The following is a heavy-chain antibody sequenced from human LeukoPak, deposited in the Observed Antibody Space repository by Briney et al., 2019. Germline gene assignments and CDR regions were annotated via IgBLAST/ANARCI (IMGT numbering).Heavy chain of an antibody. J-gene: IGHJ3*01. CDR3: TTDPASTVTTT. CDR2: IKSKTDGGTT. D-gene: IGHD4-17*01. Sequence: GALRLSCAASGFIFSNAWMSWVRQAPGKGLEWVGRIKSKTDGGTTDYAAPVKGRFTISRDDSKNTLYLQMNSLKTEDTAVYYCTTDPASTVTTTWGQGTMVTVSS. CDR1: GFIFSNAW. V-gene: IGHV3-15*01.